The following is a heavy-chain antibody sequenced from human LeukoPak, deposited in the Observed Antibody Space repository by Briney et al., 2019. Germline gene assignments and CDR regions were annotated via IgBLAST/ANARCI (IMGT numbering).Heavy chain of an antibody. CDR1: GYTFTSYG. CDR2: ISAYNGNT. Sequence: GASVKVSCKASGYTFTSYGISWVRQAPGQGLEWMGWISAYNGNTNYAQKLQGRVTMTRNTSISTAYMELSSLRSEDTAVYYCARGPRYYYDSSANRGVGAFDIWGQGTMVTVSS. D-gene: IGHD3-22*01. J-gene: IGHJ3*02. V-gene: IGHV1-18*01. CDR3: ARGPRYYYDSSANRGVGAFDI.